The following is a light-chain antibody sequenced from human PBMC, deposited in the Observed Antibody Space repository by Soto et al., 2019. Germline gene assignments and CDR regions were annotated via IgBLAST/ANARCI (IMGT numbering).Light chain of an antibody. CDR2: AAS. Sequence: AIRMTQSPSSLSASTGDRVTITCRASQGISSYLAWYQQKPGKAPKLLIYAASTLQSGVPSRFSGSGSWTDFTLTISCLQSEDFATYYCQQYYSYPYTFGQGTKWIS. CDR3: QQYYSYPYT. J-gene: IGKJ2*01. CDR1: QGISSY. V-gene: IGKV1-8*01.